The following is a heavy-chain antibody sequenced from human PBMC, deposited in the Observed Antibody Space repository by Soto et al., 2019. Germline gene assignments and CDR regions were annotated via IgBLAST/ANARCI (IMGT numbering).Heavy chain of an antibody. D-gene: IGHD1-26*01. CDR2: ISGSGGST. CDR3: AKDPWELLGHPRYYFDY. CDR1: GFTFSSYA. J-gene: IGHJ4*02. V-gene: IGHV3-23*01. Sequence: GGSLRLSCAASGFTFSSYAMSWVRQAPGKGLEWVSAISGSGGSTYYADSVNGRFTISRDNSKNTLYLQMNSLRAEDTAVYYCAKDPWELLGHPRYYFDYWGQGTLVTVSS.